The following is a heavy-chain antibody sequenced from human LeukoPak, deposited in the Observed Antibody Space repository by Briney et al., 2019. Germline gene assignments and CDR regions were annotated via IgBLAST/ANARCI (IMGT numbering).Heavy chain of an antibody. D-gene: IGHD1-26*01. CDR2: IYTSGST. J-gene: IGHJ3*02. CDR3: ARDPWGAFDI. CDR1: GGSISSGGYS. V-gene: IGHV4-61*02. Sequence: PSETLSLTCAVSGGSISSGGYSWSWIRQPPGKGLEWIGRIYTSGSTNYNPSLKSRVTMSVDTSKNQFSLKLSSVTAADTAVYYCARDPWGAFDIWGQGTMVTVSS.